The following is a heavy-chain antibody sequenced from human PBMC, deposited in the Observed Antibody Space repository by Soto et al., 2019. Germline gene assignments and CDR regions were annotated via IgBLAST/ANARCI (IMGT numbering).Heavy chain of an antibody. J-gene: IGHJ4*02. V-gene: IGHV3-23*01. D-gene: IGHD3-22*01. CDR1: GFSFSTYP. Sequence: EVQLLESGGGLVQPGGSLRLSCATSGFSFSTYPMSWVRQAPGKGLEWVTAISANGRGTSYADSVKGRFTILRDNSKNTLFLQMNSLRADDTAVYFCVKKHSYDRTNYDHFDYWGQGTLVTVSS. CDR2: ISANGRGT. CDR3: VKKHSYDRTNYDHFDY.